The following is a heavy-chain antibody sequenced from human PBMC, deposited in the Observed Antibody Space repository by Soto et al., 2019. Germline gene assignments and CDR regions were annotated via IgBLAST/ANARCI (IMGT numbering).Heavy chain of an antibody. CDR2: IIPIFGTA. V-gene: IGHV1-69*01. CDR3: ASPIAARPGYYYGMDV. J-gene: IGHJ6*02. D-gene: IGHD6-6*01. Sequence: QVQLVQSGAEVKKTGSSVKVSCKASGGTFSSYAISWVRQAPGQGLEWMGGIIPIFGTANYAQKFQGRVTITADESTSTAYMELSSLRSEDTAVYYCASPIAARPGYYYGMDVWGQGTTVTVSS. CDR1: GGTFSSYA.